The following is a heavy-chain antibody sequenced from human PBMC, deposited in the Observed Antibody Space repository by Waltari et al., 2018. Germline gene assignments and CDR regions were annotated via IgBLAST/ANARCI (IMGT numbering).Heavy chain of an antibody. CDR2: ISNSGSTI. Sequence: EVQLVESGGGLVQPGGSLRLSCAASGFTFSRYEMNWVRQAPGKGMEWVSYISNSGSTIYYADSVKGRFTISRDNAKNSLYLQMNSLRAEDTAVYYCARSRYNWNYGDFDYWGQGTLVTVSS. CDR1: GFTFSRYE. V-gene: IGHV3-48*03. J-gene: IGHJ4*02. CDR3: ARSRYNWNYGDFDY. D-gene: IGHD1-7*01.